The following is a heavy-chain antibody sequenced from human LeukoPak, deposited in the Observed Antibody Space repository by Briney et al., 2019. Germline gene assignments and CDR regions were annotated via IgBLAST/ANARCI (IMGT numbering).Heavy chain of an antibody. D-gene: IGHD1/OR15-1a*01. CDR3: ARDPIEQPYWFCDL. CDR1: GGSISGSY. J-gene: IGHJ2*01. CDR2: VSYTGST. V-gene: IGHV4-59*01. Sequence: PSETLSLTCTVSGGSISGSYWNWIRQSPGKGLEWIGYVSYTGSTRYNPSLNSRVTISVDTSKNQFSLKLSSVTAADTAVYYCARDPIEQPYWFCDLWGRGTLVTVSS.